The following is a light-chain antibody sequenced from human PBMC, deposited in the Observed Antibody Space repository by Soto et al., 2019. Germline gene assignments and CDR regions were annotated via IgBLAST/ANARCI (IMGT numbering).Light chain of an antibody. V-gene: IGKV1-39*01. J-gene: IGKJ4*01. CDR3: QQSYSTSPLT. CDR1: QSISYY. CDR2: AAS. Sequence: DIQMTQSPSSLSAPEGDRVTITCRASQSISYYLNWYQQKPGKAPKLLIYAASSLQSGVPSRFSGSGSGTDFTLTISSLQPEDFATYYCQQSYSTSPLTFGGGTKVEI.